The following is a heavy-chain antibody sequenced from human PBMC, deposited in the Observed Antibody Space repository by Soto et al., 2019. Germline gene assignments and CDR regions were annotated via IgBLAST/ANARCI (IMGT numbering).Heavy chain of an antibody. J-gene: IGHJ6*02. Sequence: PGGSLRLSCAASGFTFSSYWMSWVRQAPGKGLEWVANIKQDGSEKYYVDSVKGRFTISRDNAKNSLYLQMNSLRAEDTAVYYCARDMWTAPSLPGYHNYYYYGMDVWGQGTTVTVSS. V-gene: IGHV3-7*01. D-gene: IGHD3-9*01. CDR3: ARDMWTAPSLPGYHNYYYYGMDV. CDR2: IKQDGSEK. CDR1: GFTFSSYW.